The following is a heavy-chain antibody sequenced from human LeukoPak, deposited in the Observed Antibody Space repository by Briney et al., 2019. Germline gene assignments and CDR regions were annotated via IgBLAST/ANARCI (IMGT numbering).Heavy chain of an antibody. Sequence: GGSLRLSCTASGFTFGDSAMSWVRQAPGKGLEWAGFIRSKAYGGTTEYAASVNGIFTISRDNSKSIAYLQINSLKTEDTAVYYCTRVLSGGGCIDYWGQGTLVTVSS. CDR2: IRSKAYGGTT. D-gene: IGHD3-16*01. J-gene: IGHJ4*02. CDR1: GFTFGDSA. V-gene: IGHV3-49*04. CDR3: TRVLSGGGCIDY.